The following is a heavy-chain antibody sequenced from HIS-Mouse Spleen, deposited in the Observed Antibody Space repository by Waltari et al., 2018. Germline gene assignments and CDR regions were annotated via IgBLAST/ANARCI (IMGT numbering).Heavy chain of an antibody. J-gene: IGHJ1*01. V-gene: IGHV5-51*03. CDR3: ARLRYSSSWLEYFQH. CDR2: IYPGDSDT. CDR1: GYSFTSYW. D-gene: IGHD6-13*01. Sequence: EVQLVQSGAEVKKPGESLKISCKGSGYSFTSYWIGWVRQMPGKGLEWMGIIYPGDSDTSYSPSFQGQVTISADKSISTAYLQWSSLKASDTAMYYCARLRYSSSWLEYFQHWGQGTLVTVSS.